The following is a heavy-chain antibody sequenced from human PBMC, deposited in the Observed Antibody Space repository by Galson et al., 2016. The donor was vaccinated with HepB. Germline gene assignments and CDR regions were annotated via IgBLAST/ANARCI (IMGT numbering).Heavy chain of an antibody. CDR3: AHRGGSTIVRNGTIISDAWDTGVFDV. D-gene: IGHD3-10*01. CDR1: GFSLDTSGVG. CDR2: AYWDNDM. Sequence: PALVKPTQTLTLTCTLSGFSLDTSGVGVGWIRQPPGKALECLAIAYWDNDMRYSPSLKSRLTVTKDTSRNPVVLTMTNMDPVDTATYFCAHRGGSTIVRNGTIISDAWDTGVFDVWGQGTVVTVSS. J-gene: IGHJ3*01. V-gene: IGHV2-5*02.